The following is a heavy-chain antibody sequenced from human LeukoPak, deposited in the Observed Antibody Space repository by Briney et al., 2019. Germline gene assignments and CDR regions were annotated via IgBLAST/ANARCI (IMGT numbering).Heavy chain of an antibody. V-gene: IGHV3-21*06. CDR2: IGPTGSDR. D-gene: IGHD1-14*01. J-gene: IGHJ4*02. CDR1: GLTFSTSG. Sequence: GGSLRLSCTASGLTFSTSGFNWVRQAPEKGQELVASIGPTGSDRYHADSIKGRFTISRDNANNFLYLQMNSLRAEDTAVYYCATETNGRHYDYWGQGTLLTVSS. CDR3: ATETNGRHYDY.